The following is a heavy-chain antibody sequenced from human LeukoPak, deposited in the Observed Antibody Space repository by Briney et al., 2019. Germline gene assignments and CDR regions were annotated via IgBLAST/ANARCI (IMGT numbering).Heavy chain of an antibody. Sequence: GGSLRLSCAASGFTFGNYAMHCVRQAPGKGLEWVAVISFDATKEYFGKSVKGRFTISRDNSKATLYLQMHRLRIEDTALYFCARFKVGTNTTQKNAFDIWGRGTVVAVSS. CDR3: ARFKVGTNTTQKNAFDI. CDR2: ISFDATKE. D-gene: IGHD1-1*01. V-gene: IGHV3-30*01. CDR1: GFTFGNYA. J-gene: IGHJ3*02.